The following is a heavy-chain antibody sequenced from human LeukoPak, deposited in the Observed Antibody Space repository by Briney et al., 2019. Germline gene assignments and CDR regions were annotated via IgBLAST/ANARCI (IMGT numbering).Heavy chain of an antibody. CDR2: IWYDGSNK. CDR1: GFTFSSYG. Sequence: PGGSLRLSCAASGFTFSSYGMHWVRQAPGKGLEWVAVIWYDGSNKYYADSVKGRFTISRDNSKNTLYLQMNSLRAEDTAVYYCAKEGPSYCSSTSCLGWFDPWGQGTLVTVSS. CDR3: AKEGPSYCSSTSCLGWFDP. D-gene: IGHD2-2*01. J-gene: IGHJ5*02. V-gene: IGHV3-30*02.